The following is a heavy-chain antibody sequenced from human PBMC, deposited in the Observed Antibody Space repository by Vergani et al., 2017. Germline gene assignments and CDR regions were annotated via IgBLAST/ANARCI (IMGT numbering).Heavy chain of an antibody. Sequence: EVQLVESGGGVVRPGGSLRFSCAASGFTFDDYGMSWVRQGHGQGLEWVSSIKNTGDSTHYADSVTGRCTISRDNSKNTLYLQMNSLRVEDTAIYDCGGGSDNYNWGQGTLVTVSS. D-gene: IGHD5-24*01. J-gene: IGHJ4*02. CDR1: GFTFDDYG. CDR3: GGGSDNYN. CDR2: IKNTGDST. V-gene: IGHV3-20*01.